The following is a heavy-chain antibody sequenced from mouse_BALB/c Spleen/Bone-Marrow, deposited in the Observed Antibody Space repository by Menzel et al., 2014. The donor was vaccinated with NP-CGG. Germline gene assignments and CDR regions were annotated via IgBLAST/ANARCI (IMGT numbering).Heavy chain of an antibody. Sequence: QVQLKESGPELVKPGASVKISCKASGYSFTSYYIHWVKQRPGQGLEWIGWIFPGSGNTKYNEKFKGKATLTADTSSSTAYMQLSGLTSEDSAVYFCARHGNLRNYYAMDYWGQGTSVTVSS. CDR1: GYSFTSYY. D-gene: IGHD2-1*01. CDR3: ARHGNLRNYYAMDY. V-gene: IGHV1-66*01. CDR2: IFPGSGNT. J-gene: IGHJ4*01.